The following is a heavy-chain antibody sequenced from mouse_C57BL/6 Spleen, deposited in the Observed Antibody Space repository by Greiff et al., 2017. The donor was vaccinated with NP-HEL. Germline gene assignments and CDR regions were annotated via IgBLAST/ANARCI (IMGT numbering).Heavy chain of an antibody. CDR1: GYTFTDYY. D-gene: IGHD1-1*02. J-gene: IGHJ2*01. CDR3: ARIGYSYVYYFDY. Sequence: EVQLQQSGPELVKPGASVKISCKASGYTFTDYYMNWVKQSHGKSLEWIGDINPNNGGTSYNQKFKGKATLTVDKSSSTAYMELRSLTSEDSAVYYCARIGYSYVYYFDYWGQGTTLTVSS. V-gene: IGHV1-26*01. CDR2: INPNNGGT.